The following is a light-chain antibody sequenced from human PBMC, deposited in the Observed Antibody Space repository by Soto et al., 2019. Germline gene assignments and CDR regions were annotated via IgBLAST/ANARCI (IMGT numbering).Light chain of an antibody. J-gene: IGKJ1*01. CDR3: QQYGSSPRT. CDR1: QSVSSY. CDR2: AAS. V-gene: IGKV3-20*01. Sequence: EIVLTQSPATLSLSPGERATLSFRASQSVSSYLAWYQQTPGQTPRLLIYAASSRATGIPDRFSGSGSGTDFSLTISRLEAEDFAVYYCQQYGSSPRTFGQGTKVDIK.